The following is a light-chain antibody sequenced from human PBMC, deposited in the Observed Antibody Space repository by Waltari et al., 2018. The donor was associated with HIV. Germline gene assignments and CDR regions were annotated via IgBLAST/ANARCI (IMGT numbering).Light chain of an antibody. Sequence: DIQMTQTLSSLSASVGDGVTITCRASQNVSTYLNWYQQKPGKAPKLVIYASSGLQSGVPSSFRGSGSGTDFTLTISSLQSEDFATYYCQQTHTTPHTFGQGTKLQIK. V-gene: IGKV1-39*01. CDR2: ASS. CDR3: QQTHTTPHT. CDR1: QNVSTY. J-gene: IGKJ2*01.